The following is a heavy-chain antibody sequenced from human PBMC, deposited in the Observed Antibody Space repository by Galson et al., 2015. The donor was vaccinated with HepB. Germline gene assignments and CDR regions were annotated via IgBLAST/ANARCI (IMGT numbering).Heavy chain of an antibody. V-gene: IGHV1-69*04. CDR1: GGTFSSYT. CDR3: SREESSVSSGGYYFDY. CDR2: IIPILDIT. J-gene: IGHJ4*02. Sequence: SVKVSCKASGGTFSSYTLSWVRQAPGQGLEWMGRIIPILDITNYAQKFQGRVKITADMSTSTASVELSSLRSDDTAVYYCSREESSVSSGGYYFDYWGQGTLVTVSS. D-gene: IGHD1-26*01.